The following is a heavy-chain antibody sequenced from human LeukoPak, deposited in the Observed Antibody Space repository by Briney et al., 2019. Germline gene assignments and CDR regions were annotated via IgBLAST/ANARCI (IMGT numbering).Heavy chain of an antibody. Sequence: PESLSVTRVVAGGSISRDYWSWIRQPPGKGLGWVGSIYYSGGTNYNPFLKSRVTISVDTSKNQFSLKLSSVTAADTAVYYCTRGVAARPDYYYMDVWGKGTTVTVSS. V-gene: IGHV4-59*01. CDR3: TRGVAARPDYYYMDV. J-gene: IGHJ6*03. CDR2: IYYSGGT. CDR1: GGSISRDY. D-gene: IGHD6-6*01.